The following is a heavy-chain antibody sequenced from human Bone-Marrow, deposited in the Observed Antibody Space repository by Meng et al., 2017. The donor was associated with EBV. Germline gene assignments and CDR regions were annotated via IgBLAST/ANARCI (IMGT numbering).Heavy chain of an antibody. J-gene: IGHJ4*02. CDR2: IYYSGST. V-gene: IGHV4-30-4*01. D-gene: IGHD6-13*01. CDR1: GGSISSGGYY. Sequence: VHLKEWGPGLVQPYTTLSLTCAVSGGSISSGGYYWSWIRQPPGKGLEWIGYIYYSGSTYYNPSLKSRVTISVDTSKNQFSLKLSSVTAADTAVYYCASGSTAAGTDYWGQGTLVTVSS. CDR3: ASGSTAAGTDY.